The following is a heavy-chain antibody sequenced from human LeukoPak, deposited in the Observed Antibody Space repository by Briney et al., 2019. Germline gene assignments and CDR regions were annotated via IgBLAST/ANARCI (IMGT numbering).Heavy chain of an antibody. Sequence: PGGSLRLSCAASGFTFSSYEMNWVRQAPGKGLEWVSYISSSGSTIYYADSVKGRFTISRDNAKNSLYLQMNSLRAEDTAVYYCARVGIQLWLQDYYYGMDVGGKGTTVTVSS. V-gene: IGHV3-48*03. CDR3: ARVGIQLWLQDYYYGMDV. CDR1: GFTFSSYE. J-gene: IGHJ6*04. D-gene: IGHD5-18*01. CDR2: ISSSGSTI.